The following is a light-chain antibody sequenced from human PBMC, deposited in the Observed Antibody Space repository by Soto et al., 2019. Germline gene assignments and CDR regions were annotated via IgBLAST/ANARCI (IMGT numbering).Light chain of an antibody. CDR3: SSYTSSRAWV. J-gene: IGLJ3*02. CDR2: EVS. CDR1: SSDVGGYNH. V-gene: IGLV2-14*01. Sequence: QSALTQPASVSGSPGQSITISCTGTSSDVGGYNHVSWYQQHPGKVPKLMIYEVSNRPSGISNRFSGSKSGNTASLTISGLQAEDEANYYCSSYTSSRAWVFGGGTKLTVL.